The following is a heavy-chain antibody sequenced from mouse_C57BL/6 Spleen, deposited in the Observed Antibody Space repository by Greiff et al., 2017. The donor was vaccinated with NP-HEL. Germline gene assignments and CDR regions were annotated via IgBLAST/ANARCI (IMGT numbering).Heavy chain of an antibody. Sequence: QVQLQQPGAELVKPGASVKLSCKASGYTFTSYWMHWVKQRPGQGLEWIGMIHPNSGSSNYNEKFKSKATLTVDKSSSTAYMQLSSLTSEDSAVYYCAILDSSGFSYWGQGTLVTVSA. CDR3: AILDSSGFSY. V-gene: IGHV1-64*01. D-gene: IGHD3-2*02. CDR2: IHPNSGSS. J-gene: IGHJ3*01. CDR1: GYTFTSYW.